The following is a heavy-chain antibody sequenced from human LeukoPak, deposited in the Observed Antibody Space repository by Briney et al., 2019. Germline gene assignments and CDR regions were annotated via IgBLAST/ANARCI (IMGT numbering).Heavy chain of an antibody. V-gene: IGHV3-30*02. CDR1: GFTFSRYG. D-gene: IGHD3-22*01. CDR2: IRYDGSNQ. Sequence: GGSLRLSCAVSGFTFSRYGMHWVRQAPGKGLECVAFIRYDGSNQHYADSVKGRFTISRDNSKNTLYLQMNSLSAEDAALYYCAKDRYYYEGSGYCFESWGQGTLVTVSS. CDR3: AKDRYYYEGSGYCFES. J-gene: IGHJ4*02.